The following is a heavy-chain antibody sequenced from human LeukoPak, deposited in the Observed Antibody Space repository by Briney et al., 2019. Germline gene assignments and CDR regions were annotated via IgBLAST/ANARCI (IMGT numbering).Heavy chain of an antibody. CDR2: IYYSGST. CDR1: GGSISSYY. J-gene: IGHJ4*02. Sequence: PSEALSLTCTVSGGSISSYYWSWIRQPPGKGLEWIGYIYYSGSTNYNPSLKSRVTISVDTSKNQFSLKLSSVTAADTAVYYCARTRITISGVVIINDYWGQGTLVTVSS. CDR3: ARTRITISGVVIINDY. D-gene: IGHD3-3*01. V-gene: IGHV4-59*01.